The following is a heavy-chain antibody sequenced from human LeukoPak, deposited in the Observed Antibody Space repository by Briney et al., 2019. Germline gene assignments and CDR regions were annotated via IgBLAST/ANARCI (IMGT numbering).Heavy chain of an antibody. V-gene: IGHV3-30*02. J-gene: IGHJ4*02. CDR2: IWSDGSNK. CDR3: AKQLGYCSDGSCYFPY. Sequence: PGGSLRLSCAASGFIFSNDAMHWVRQAPGKGLEWVAFIWSDGSNKYYADSVKGRFTISRDNSKSTLCLQMNSLRAEDTAVYYCAKQLGYCSDGSCYFPYWGQGTLVTVSS. CDR1: GFIFSNDA. D-gene: IGHD2-15*01.